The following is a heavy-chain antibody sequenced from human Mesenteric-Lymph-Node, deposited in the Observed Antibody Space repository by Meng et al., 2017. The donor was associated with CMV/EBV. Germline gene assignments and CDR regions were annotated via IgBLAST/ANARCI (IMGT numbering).Heavy chain of an antibody. J-gene: IGHJ6*02. Sequence: GESLKISCAASGFSFSDYTMTWVRQTPGKGLEWVSRIRGNGGDAAYADSVQDRFTISRDNAKNSLYLQVNSLRVEDTAVYYCARGGFGMGGMDVWGQGTTVTVSS. CDR1: GFSFSDYT. CDR2: IRGNGGDA. D-gene: IGHD1-26*01. V-gene: IGHV3-11*01. CDR3: ARGGFGMGGMDV.